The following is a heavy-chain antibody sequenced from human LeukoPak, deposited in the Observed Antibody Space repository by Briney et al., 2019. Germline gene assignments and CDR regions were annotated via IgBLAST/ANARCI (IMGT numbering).Heavy chain of an antibody. CDR1: GASISSSNW. D-gene: IGHD2-15*01. J-gene: IGHJ4*02. Sequence: PSGTLSLTCAVSGASISSSNWLSWVRQPPGKGLEWIGEIYHSGSTHYNPSPRSRGTISVDTSKNQSSLKMSSMTAADTAVYYCARAGWYTLDNWGQGTLVTVSS. CDR2: IYHSGST. V-gene: IGHV4-4*02. CDR3: ARAGWYTLDN.